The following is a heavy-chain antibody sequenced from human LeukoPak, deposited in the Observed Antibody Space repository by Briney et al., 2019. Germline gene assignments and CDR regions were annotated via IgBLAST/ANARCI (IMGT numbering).Heavy chain of an antibody. CDR2: ISGSGGST. Sequence: GGSLRLSCAASGFIFSRYAMSWVRQAPGKGLEWVSAISGSGGSTYYADSVKGRFTISRDNSKNTLYLQMNSLRAEDTAVYYCAKDSPLVVAGSTFDYWGQGTLVTVSS. J-gene: IGHJ4*02. V-gene: IGHV3-23*01. CDR3: AKDSPLVVAGSTFDY. CDR1: GFIFSRYA. D-gene: IGHD6-19*01.